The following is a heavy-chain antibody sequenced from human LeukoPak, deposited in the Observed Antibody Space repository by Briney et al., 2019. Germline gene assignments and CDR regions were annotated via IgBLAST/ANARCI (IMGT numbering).Heavy chain of an antibody. Sequence: NSSETLSLTCTGSGGSISSYYWSWIRQPPGKGLEWIGYIYYSGSTNYNPSLKSRVTISVDTSKNQFSLKLSSVAAADTAVYYCARVGATGYYYYYMDVWGKGTTVTVSS. CDR1: GGSISSYY. J-gene: IGHJ6*03. D-gene: IGHD1-26*01. V-gene: IGHV4-59*08. CDR2: IYYSGST. CDR3: ARVGATGYYYYYMDV.